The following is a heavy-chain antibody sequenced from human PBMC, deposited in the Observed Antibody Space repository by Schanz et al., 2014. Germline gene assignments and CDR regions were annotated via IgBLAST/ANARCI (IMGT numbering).Heavy chain of an antibody. CDR2: IRYDGSNK. Sequence: QVQLVESGGGVVQPGGSLRLSCAASGFTFSSPGMHWVRQGPGKGLEWVAFIRYDGSNKYHADSVKGRCTISRDNSKNTLYLQMNSLRAEDTAVYYRAKAPRSLFNYFDYWGQGTLVTVSS. CDR1: GFTFSSPG. J-gene: IGHJ4*02. CDR3: AKAPRSLFNYFDY. V-gene: IGHV3-30*02.